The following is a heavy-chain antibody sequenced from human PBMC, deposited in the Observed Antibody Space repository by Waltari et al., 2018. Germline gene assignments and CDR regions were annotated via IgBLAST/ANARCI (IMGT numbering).Heavy chain of an antibody. J-gene: IGHJ4*02. CDR2: IKQDGSEK. CDR3: ARALDYDILTGYSY. V-gene: IGHV3-7*01. Sequence: EVQLVESGGGLVQPGGSLRLSCAASGFTFSSYWMSWVRQAPGKGREWVANIKQDGSEKYYVDSVKGRFTISRDNAKNSLYLQMNSLRAEDTAVYYCARALDYDILTGYSYWGQGTLVTVSS. D-gene: IGHD3-9*01. CDR1: GFTFSSYW.